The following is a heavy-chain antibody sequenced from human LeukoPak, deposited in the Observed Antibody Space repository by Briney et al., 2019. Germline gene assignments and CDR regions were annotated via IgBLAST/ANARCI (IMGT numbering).Heavy chain of an antibody. D-gene: IGHD1-26*01. CDR1: GFTFSSYE. CDR3: ARVGAGEGAFDI. V-gene: IGHV3-48*03. Sequence: GGSLRLSCAASGFTFSSYEMNWVRQAPGKGREWVSYISSSGSTIYYADSVKGRFTISRDNAKNSLYLQMNSLRAEDTAVYYCARVGAGEGAFDIWGQGTMVTVSS. CDR2: ISSSGSTI. J-gene: IGHJ3*02.